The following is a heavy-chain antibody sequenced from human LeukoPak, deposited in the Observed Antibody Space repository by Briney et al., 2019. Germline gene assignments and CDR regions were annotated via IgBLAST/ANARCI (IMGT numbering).Heavy chain of an antibody. CDR1: GFTFRNYG. D-gene: IGHD2-15*01. CDR2: IRYDGSNK. J-gene: IGHJ6*03. CDR3: ARKAFCTGGSCYVSSDYYYVDV. Sequence: PGGSLRLSCAATGFTFRNYGMHWVRQAPGKGLEWVAFIRYDGSNKYYADSVKGRFTISRDDSKNTLDLQMDSLRPEDTAVYYCARKAFCTGGSCYVSSDYYYVDVWGKGTTITVS. V-gene: IGHV3-30*02.